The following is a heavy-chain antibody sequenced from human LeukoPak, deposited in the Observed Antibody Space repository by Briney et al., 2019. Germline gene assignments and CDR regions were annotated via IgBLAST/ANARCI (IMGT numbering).Heavy chain of an antibody. CDR1: GFTFSSYG. V-gene: IGHV3-30*18. CDR2: ISYDGSNK. D-gene: IGHD5-18*01. J-gene: IGHJ4*02. CDR3: AKGLRGYYYFDY. Sequence: GGSLRLSCAASGFTFSSYGLHWVRQAPGKGLEWVAVISYDGSNKYYAASVKGRFTISRDNSKNTLYLEMNSLRAEDTAVYYCAKGLRGYYYFDYWGQGTLVTVSS.